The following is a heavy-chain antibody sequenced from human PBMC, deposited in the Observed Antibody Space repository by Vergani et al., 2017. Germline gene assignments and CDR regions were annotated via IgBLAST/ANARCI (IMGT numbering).Heavy chain of an antibody. CDR3: ARGDYGDYPYAFDI. D-gene: IGHD4-17*01. V-gene: IGHV4-31*01. J-gene: IGHJ3*02. CDR2: IYYSGST. Sequence: QVQLQESGPALVKPSQTLSLTCTVSGGSISSGGYYWSWIRQHPGKGLEWIGYIYYSGSTYYNPSLKSLVTISVDTSKNQFSLKLSSVTAADTAVYYCARGDYGDYPYAFDIWGQGTMVTVSS. CDR1: GGSISSGGYY.